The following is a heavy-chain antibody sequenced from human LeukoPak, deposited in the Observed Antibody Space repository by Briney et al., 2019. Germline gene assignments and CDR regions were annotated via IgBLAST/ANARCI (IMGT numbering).Heavy chain of an antibody. Sequence: ASVKVSCKASGYTFTSYAMHWVRQAPGQRLEWVGWINAGNGNTKYSQEFQGRVTITRDTSASTAYMELSSLRSEDMAVYYCARDLDWNYVFDYWGQGTLVTVSS. CDR3: ARDLDWNYVFDY. CDR1: GYTFTSYA. V-gene: IGHV1-3*03. D-gene: IGHD1-7*01. CDR2: INAGNGNT. J-gene: IGHJ4*02.